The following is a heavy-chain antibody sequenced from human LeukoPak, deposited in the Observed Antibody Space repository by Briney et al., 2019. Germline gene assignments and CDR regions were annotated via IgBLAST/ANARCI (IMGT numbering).Heavy chain of an antibody. CDR1: GFTFDDYA. Sequence: GGSLRLSCAASGFTFDDYAMHWVRQAPGKGLEWVSGISWNSGSIGYADSVKGRFTISRDNAKNSLYLQMNSLRAEDTAVYYCAREGGEWELLRTFDYWGQGTLVTVSS. V-gene: IGHV3-9*01. CDR3: AREGGEWELLRTFDY. D-gene: IGHD1-26*01. CDR2: ISWNSGSI. J-gene: IGHJ4*02.